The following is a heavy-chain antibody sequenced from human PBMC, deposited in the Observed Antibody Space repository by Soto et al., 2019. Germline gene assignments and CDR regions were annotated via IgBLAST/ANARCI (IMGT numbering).Heavy chain of an antibody. CDR1: GGSFSGYY. D-gene: IGHD3-16*01. Sequence: PSETLSLTCAVYGGSFSGYYWSWIRQPPGKGLEWIGEINHSGSTNYNPSLKSRVTISVDTSKNQFSLKLSSVTAADTAVYYCARVGGLPHPTSYSYMAVRGKGTTVPV. V-gene: IGHV4-34*01. J-gene: IGHJ6*03. CDR3: ARVGGLPHPTSYSYMAV. CDR2: INHSGST.